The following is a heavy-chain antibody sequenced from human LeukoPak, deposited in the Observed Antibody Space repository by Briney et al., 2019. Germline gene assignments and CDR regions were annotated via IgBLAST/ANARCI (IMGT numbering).Heavy chain of an antibody. CDR2: IIPIFGTA. V-gene: IGHV1-69*05. D-gene: IGHD5-18*01. J-gene: IGHJ3*02. Sequence: SVKVSCKASGGTFSSYAISWVRQAPGQGLEWMGGIIPIFGTANYAQKFQDRVTSTTDESTSTAYMELSSLRSEDTAVHYCARGPTAMVHNDAFDIWGQGTMVTVSS. CDR1: GGTFSSYA. CDR3: ARGPTAMVHNDAFDI.